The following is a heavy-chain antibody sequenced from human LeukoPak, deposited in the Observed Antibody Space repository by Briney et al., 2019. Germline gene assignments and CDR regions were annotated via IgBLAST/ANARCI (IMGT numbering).Heavy chain of an antibody. CDR2: IYYSGST. J-gene: IGHJ5*02. CDR1: GGSISSYY. V-gene: IGHV4-59*01. Sequence: PSETLSLTCTVSGGSISSYYWSWIRQPPGKGLEWIGYIYYSGSTNYNPSLKSRVTISVDTSKNQFSLKLSSVTAADTAVYYCARDPYRTWFDPWGQGTLVTVSS. CDR3: ARDPYRTWFDP. D-gene: IGHD4-11*01.